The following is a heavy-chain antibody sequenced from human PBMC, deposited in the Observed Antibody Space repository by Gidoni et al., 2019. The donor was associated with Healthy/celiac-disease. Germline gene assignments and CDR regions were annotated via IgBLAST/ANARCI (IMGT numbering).Heavy chain of an antibody. CDR2: INPNSGST. V-gene: IGHV1-2*02. CDR3: ARVGSGWSLFDY. J-gene: IGHJ4*02. CDR1: GYTFTGYY. D-gene: IGHD6-19*01. Sequence: QVPLVQSGAEVKKPGASVKVSCQASGYTFTGYYIHWVRQAPGQGLEWMGWINPNSGSTNYAQKFQGRVTMTRDTSISTAYMELSRLRSDDTAVYYCARVGSGWSLFDYWGQGTLVTVSS.